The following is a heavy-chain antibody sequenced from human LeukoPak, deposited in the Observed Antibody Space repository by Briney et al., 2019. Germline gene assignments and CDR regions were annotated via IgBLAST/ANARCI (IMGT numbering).Heavy chain of an antibody. J-gene: IGHJ3*02. D-gene: IGHD4-23*01. CDR2: VDPEDGET. V-gene: IGHV1-69-2*01. Sequence: ASVKVSCKASGYTFTDYYMHWVQQAPGKGLEWMGRVDPEDGETIYAEKFQGRVTITADTSTDTAYMELSSLRSEDTAVYYCATASYYGGFAFDTWGQGTMITVSS. CDR3: ATASYYGGFAFDT. CDR1: GYTFTDYY.